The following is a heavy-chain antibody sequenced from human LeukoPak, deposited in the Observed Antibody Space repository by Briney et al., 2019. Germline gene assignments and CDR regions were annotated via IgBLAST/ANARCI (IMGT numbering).Heavy chain of an antibody. V-gene: IGHV3-21*01. J-gene: IGHJ3*02. CDR1: GFTFSSYS. CDR3: ARSGMSDAFDI. Sequence: GSLRLSCAASGFTFSSYSVSWVRQSPGKGLEWVSSISTSGSYIYYADSVKGRFTISRDNAKNSLYLQMNSLRAEDTAVYYCARSGMSDAFDIWGQGTMVTVSS. CDR2: ISTSGSYI. D-gene: IGHD1-26*01.